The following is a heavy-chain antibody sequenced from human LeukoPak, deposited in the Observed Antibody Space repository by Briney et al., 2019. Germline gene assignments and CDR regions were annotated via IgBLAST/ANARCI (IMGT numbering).Heavy chain of an antibody. V-gene: IGHV3-74*01. CDR2: IKSDGRT. D-gene: IGHD3-22*01. CDR1: GFTLSSYW. CDR3: ARAPSEIGGYYPEYFRH. Sequence: VGSLRLSCAASGFTLSSYWMHWVRQAPGKGLVWVSRIKSDGRTNYADSVKGRFTISRDNAKNTVSLQMNSLRAEDTGVYYCARAPSEIGGYYPEYFRHWGQGTVVSVSS. J-gene: IGHJ1*01.